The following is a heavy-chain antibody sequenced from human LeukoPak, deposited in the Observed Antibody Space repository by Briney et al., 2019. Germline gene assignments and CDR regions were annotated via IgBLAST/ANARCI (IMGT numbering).Heavy chain of an antibody. Sequence: ASVKVSCKASGYTFTGYYMHWVRQAPGQGLEWMGWINPNSGGTNYAQKFQGRVTMTRDTSISTACMELSRLRSDDTAVYYCASPSITTFGVVINYGMDVWGQGTTVTVSS. CDR3: ASPSITTFGVVINYGMDV. V-gene: IGHV1-2*02. D-gene: IGHD3-3*01. CDR1: GYTFTGYY. J-gene: IGHJ6*02. CDR2: INPNSGGT.